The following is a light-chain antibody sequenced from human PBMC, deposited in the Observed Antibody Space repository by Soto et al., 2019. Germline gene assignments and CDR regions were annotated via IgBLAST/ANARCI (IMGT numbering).Light chain of an antibody. Sequence: QSVLTQSSSASASLGSSVKLTCTLSSGHSSYIIAWHQQQPGKAPRYLMKLEGSGSYNKVSGIPDRFSGSSSGADRYLTISNLQSEDEADYYCETLDSNTRVFGGGTKRTVL. CDR1: SGHSSYI. CDR2: LEGSGSY. J-gene: IGLJ3*02. V-gene: IGLV4-60*03. CDR3: ETLDSNTRV.